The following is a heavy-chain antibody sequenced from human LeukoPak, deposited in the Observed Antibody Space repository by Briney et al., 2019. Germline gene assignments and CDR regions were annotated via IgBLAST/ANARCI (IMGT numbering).Heavy chain of an antibody. D-gene: IGHD2-2*01. J-gene: IGHJ3*02. CDR2: ISRSGGSI. Sequence: GGSLRLSRAASEFTFSSHSMNRVRQAPGQGLECVSSISRSGGSIYYADSLKGRFTISRDNAKNSLYLQMNSLRAEDTAVYFCARSLKVSAALDVFDIWGQGTMVTVSS. V-gene: IGHV3-21*01. CDR1: EFTFSSHS. CDR3: ARSLKVSAALDVFDI.